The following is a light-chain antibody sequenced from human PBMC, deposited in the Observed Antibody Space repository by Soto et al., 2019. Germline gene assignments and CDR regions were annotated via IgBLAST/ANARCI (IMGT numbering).Light chain of an antibody. CDR2: GAS. CDR3: QQYGGSPLYT. Sequence: EIVMTQSPATLSVSPGERATLSCRASQSVSSNLAWYQQKPGQAPRLLIYGASTRATGIPARFSGSRSGTEFTLTISSLQSEDFAVYYCQQYGGSPLYTFVQGTKLEIK. J-gene: IGKJ2*01. V-gene: IGKV3-15*01. CDR1: QSVSSN.